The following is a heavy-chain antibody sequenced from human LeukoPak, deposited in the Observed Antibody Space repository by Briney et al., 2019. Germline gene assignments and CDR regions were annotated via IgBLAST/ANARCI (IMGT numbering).Heavy chain of an antibody. CDR3: ARHASVDGNWPRPLDY. CDR2: IYYSGST. Sequence: SETLSLTCTVSGGSISRYYWSWIRQPPGKGLEWIGYIYYSGSTNYNPSLKSRVTISVDTSKNQFSLKLTSVTAADTAVYYCARHASVDGNWPRPLDYWGQGSLVTVSS. V-gene: IGHV4-59*08. CDR1: GGSISRYY. D-gene: IGHD6-19*01. J-gene: IGHJ4*02.